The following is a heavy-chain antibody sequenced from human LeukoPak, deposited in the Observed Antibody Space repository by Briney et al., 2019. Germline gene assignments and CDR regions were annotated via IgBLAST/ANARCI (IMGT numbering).Heavy chain of an antibody. CDR2: IYYSGST. J-gene: IGHJ3*02. CDR1: GDSISSSTYY. CDR3: ARVGASTWIQLWRAFDI. D-gene: IGHD5-18*01. Sequence: PSETLSLTCTVSGDSISSSTYYWGWIRQPPGKGLEWIGTIYYSGSTYYNPSLKSRVTISVDTSKNQFSLKLSSVTAADTAVYYCARVGASTWIQLWRAFDIWGQGTMVTVSS. V-gene: IGHV4-39*07.